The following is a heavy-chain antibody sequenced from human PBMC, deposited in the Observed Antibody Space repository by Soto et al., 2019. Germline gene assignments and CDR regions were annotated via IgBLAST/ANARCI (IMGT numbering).Heavy chain of an antibody. D-gene: IGHD3-3*01. CDR1: GFTFSSYW. J-gene: IGHJ4*02. Sequence: EVQLVESGGGLVQPGGSLRLSCAASGFTFSSYWMSWVRQAPGKGLEWEANIKQDGSEKYYVDSVKGRFTISRDNAKNSLYLQMNSLRAEDTAVYYCARVAYDFWSGYFSNFDYWGQGTLVTVSS. V-gene: IGHV3-7*03. CDR3: ARVAYDFWSGYFSNFDY. CDR2: IKQDGSEK.